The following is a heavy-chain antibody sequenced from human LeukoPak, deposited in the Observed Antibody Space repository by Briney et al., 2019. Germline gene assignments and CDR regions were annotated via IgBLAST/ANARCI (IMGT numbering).Heavy chain of an antibody. J-gene: IGHJ4*02. CDR2: IYYSGCT. Sequence: SETLSLTCTVSGVSISSSSYYWGWIRQPPGKGLEWIGSIYYSGCTYYNPSLKSRVTISVDTSKNQFSRKLSSVTAADTAVYYCARDWRVGWFGESYRGVFDYWGQGTLVTVSS. CDR1: GVSISSSSYY. D-gene: IGHD3-10*01. V-gene: IGHV4-39*07. CDR3: ARDWRVGWFGESYRGVFDY.